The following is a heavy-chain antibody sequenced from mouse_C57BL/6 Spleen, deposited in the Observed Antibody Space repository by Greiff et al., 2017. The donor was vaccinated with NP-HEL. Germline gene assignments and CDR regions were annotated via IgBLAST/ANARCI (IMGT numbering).Heavy chain of an antibody. CDR3: AIDYYYYGSREGDFDY. CDR1: GYTFPDYY. Sequence: QVQLQQSGAELVRPGASVKLSCKASGYTFPDYYINWVKQRPGQGLEWIARIYPGSGNTYYHEKFKGKATLTSEKSSSTAYMQLSSLTSEDSAVYFCAIDYYYYGSREGDFDYWGQGTTLTVSS. CDR2: IYPGSGNT. D-gene: IGHD1-1*01. J-gene: IGHJ2*01. V-gene: IGHV1-76*01.